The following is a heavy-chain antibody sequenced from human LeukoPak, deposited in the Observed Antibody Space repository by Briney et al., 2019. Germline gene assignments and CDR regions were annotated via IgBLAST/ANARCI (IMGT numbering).Heavy chain of an antibody. J-gene: IGHJ3*02. CDR2: IYHSGST. CDR1: GGSISSSNW. CDR3: ARGPPYYDFWSGRAFDI. Sequence: PSESLSLTCAVSGGSISSSNWWSWVRQPPGKGLEWIGEIYHSGSTNYNPSLKSRVTISVDKSKNQFSLKLSSVTAADTAVYYCARGPPYYDFWSGRAFDIWGQGTMVTVSS. D-gene: IGHD3-3*01. V-gene: IGHV4-4*02.